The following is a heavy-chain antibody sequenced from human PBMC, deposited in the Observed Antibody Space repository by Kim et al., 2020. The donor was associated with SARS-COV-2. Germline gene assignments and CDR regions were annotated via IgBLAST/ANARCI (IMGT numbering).Heavy chain of an antibody. CDR2: IYYSGST. D-gene: IGHD6-13*01. J-gene: IGHJ4*02. CDR1: GGSISSYY. V-gene: IGHV4-59*01. CDR3: ARRRPVRAAGTYGVVYYFDY. Sequence: SETLSLTCTVSGGSISSYYWSWIRQPPGKGLEWIGYIYYSGSTNYNPSLKSRVTISVDTSKNQFSLKLSSVTAADTAVYYCARRRPVRAAGTYGVVYYFDYWGQGTLVTVSS.